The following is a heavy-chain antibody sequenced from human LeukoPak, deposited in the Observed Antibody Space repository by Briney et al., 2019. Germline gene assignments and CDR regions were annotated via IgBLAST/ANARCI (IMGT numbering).Heavy chain of an antibody. Sequence: PSETLSLTCTVSGGSISNYYWSWIRQPPGKGLEWIGYIYYSGSTNYNPSLKSRVTISVDTSKNQFSLKLSSVTAADTAVYYCARYSSSSTFLDYWGQGTLVTVSS. CDR2: IYYSGST. J-gene: IGHJ4*02. CDR3: ARYSSSSTFLDY. CDR1: GGSISNYY. D-gene: IGHD6-6*01. V-gene: IGHV4-59*01.